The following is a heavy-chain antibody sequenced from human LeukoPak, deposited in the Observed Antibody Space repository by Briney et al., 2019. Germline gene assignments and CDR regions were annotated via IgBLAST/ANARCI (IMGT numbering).Heavy chain of an antibody. D-gene: IGHD3-10*02. CDR1: GFTFDDYG. Sequence: PGGSLRLSCAASGFTFDDYGTSWVRQAPGKGLEWVSGINWNGGSTGYADSVRGRFTISRDNAKNSLYLQMNSLRAEDTALYYCAGAITMSSGFAFDIWGQGTMVTVSS. V-gene: IGHV3-20*04. CDR2: INWNGGST. J-gene: IGHJ3*02. CDR3: AGAITMSSGFAFDI.